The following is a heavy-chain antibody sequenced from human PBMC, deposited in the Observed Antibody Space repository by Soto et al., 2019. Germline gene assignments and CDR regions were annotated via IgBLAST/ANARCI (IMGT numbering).Heavy chain of an antibody. Sequence: EVQLVESGGGLVQPGGSLRLSCAASGFTFSSYSMNWVRQAPGKGLEWVSYISSSSSTIYYADSVKGRSTISRDNAKNSLYLQMNGLRAQDTPVYYCARANYYGSPGDVDYWGQGTLVTVSS. J-gene: IGHJ4*02. D-gene: IGHD3-10*01. CDR2: ISSSSSTI. CDR3: ARANYYGSPGDVDY. CDR1: GFTFSSYS. V-gene: IGHV3-48*01.